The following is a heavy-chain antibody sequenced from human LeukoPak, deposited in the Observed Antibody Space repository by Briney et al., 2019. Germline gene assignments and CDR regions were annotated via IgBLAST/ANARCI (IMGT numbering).Heavy chain of an antibody. CDR1: GFTFDDYA. V-gene: IGHV3-9*01. Sequence: GGPLRLSCAASGFTFDDYAMHWVRQAPGKGLEWVSGISWNSGSIGYADSVKGRFTISRDNAKNSLYLQMNSLRAEDTALYYCAKDRSTSSLYYYGMDVWGQGTTVTVSS. CDR3: AKDRSTSSLYYYGMDV. CDR2: ISWNSGSI. D-gene: IGHD2-2*01. J-gene: IGHJ6*02.